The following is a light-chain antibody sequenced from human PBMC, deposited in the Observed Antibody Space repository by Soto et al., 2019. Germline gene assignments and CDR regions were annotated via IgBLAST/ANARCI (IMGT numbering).Light chain of an antibody. CDR1: SSDVGAYNY. CDR3: SSHAGNNNYV. V-gene: IGLV2-8*01. CDR2: EVS. J-gene: IGLJ7*01. Sequence: QSALTQPPSASGSVGQSVTISCTGTSSDVGAYNYVSWYQQHPGKAPKLMIYEVSKRPSGVPDRFSGSKSGYTAPLTVSGLQAEDEADYYCSSHAGNNNYVFGTGTQLTVL.